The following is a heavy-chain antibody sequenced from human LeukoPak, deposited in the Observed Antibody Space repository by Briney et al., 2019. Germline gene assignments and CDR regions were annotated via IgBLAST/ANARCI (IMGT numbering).Heavy chain of an antibody. Sequence: ASVKVSCKASGYTFTGYYMHWVRQAPGQGHEWMGWINPNSGGTNYAQKFQGRVTMTRDTSISTAYMELSRLRSDDTAVYYCARSAYCSSTSCLYYYYYYYMDVWGKGTTVTVSS. V-gene: IGHV1-2*02. J-gene: IGHJ6*03. CDR1: GYTFTGYY. D-gene: IGHD2-2*01. CDR3: ARSAYCSSTSCLYYYYYYYMDV. CDR2: INPNSGGT.